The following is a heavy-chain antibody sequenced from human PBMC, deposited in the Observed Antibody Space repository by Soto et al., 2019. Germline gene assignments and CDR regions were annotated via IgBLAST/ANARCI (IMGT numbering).Heavy chain of an antibody. Sequence: GESLKISCQDSGHSFTNYWISWVRQMPVKGLEWMGRIDPSDSYTNYSPSFRGHVTISADKFISTAYLQWSSLKASDTAMYYCARTYYHTSGFVSAFDRWGQGTLVTFSS. V-gene: IGHV5-10-1*01. J-gene: IGHJ5*02. CDR1: GHSFTNYW. D-gene: IGHD3-22*01. CDR2: IDPSDSYT. CDR3: ARTYYHTSGFVSAFDR.